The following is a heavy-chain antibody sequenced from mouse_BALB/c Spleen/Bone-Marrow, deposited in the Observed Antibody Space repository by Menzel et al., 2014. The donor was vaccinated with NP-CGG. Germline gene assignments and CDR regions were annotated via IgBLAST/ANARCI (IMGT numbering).Heavy chain of an antibody. CDR1: GFSLSTYGIG. V-gene: IGHV8-11*01. J-gene: IGHJ4*01. CDR3: ARYDNCYAKDY. D-gene: IGHD2-10*02. CDR2: LWWNDNK. Sequence: QVTLKVCGPGILQPSQTLSLTCSFSGFSLSTYGIGVGWIRQPSGKGLEWLAHLWWNDNKYYNTALKSRLTISKDTSNNQIYHKNTNVETSDTAAYYCARYDNCYAKDYWGQGTSVTSSS.